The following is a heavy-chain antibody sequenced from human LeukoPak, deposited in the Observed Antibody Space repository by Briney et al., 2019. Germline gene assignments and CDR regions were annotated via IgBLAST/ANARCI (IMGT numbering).Heavy chain of an antibody. D-gene: IGHD5-12*01. CDR1: GDSASSNSAA. V-gene: IGHV6-1*01. J-gene: IGHJ6*03. CDR2: TYYRAKRYN. CDR3: ACGARGGYDFRYYYYYMDV. Sequence: SQTLSLSCANSGDSASSNSAAWNWIRQSPSRGLEWLGRTYYRAKRYNDYAVSVKSRITINPDTSKNQFSLQLNSVTPEDTAVYYCACGARGGYDFRYYYYYMDVWGKGTTVTVSS.